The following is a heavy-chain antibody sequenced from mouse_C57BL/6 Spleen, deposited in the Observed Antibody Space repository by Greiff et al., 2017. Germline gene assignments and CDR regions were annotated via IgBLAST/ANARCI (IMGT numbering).Heavy chain of an antibody. V-gene: IGHV1-81*01. CDR2: IYPRSGNT. CDR3: AREGVITTVVDPHYFDY. D-gene: IGHD1-1*01. Sequence: QVQLQQSGAELARPGASVKLSCKASGYTFTSYGISWVKQRTGQGLEWIGEIYPRSGNTYYTEKFKGKATLTADKSSSTAYMELRSLTSEDSAVYFCAREGVITTVVDPHYFDYWGQGTTLTVSS. J-gene: IGHJ2*01. CDR1: GYTFTSYG.